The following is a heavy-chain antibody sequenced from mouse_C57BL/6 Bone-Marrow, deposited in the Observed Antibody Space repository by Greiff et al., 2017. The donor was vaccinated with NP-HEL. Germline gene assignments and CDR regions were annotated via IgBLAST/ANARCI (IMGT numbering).Heavy chain of an antibody. D-gene: IGHD1-1*01. V-gene: IGHV1-22*01. CDR1: GYTFTDYN. CDR2: INPNNGGT. J-gene: IGHJ1*03. Sequence: VQLKESGPELVKPGASVKMSCKASGYTFTDYNMHWVKQSHGKSLEWIGYINPNNGGTSYNQKFKGKAKLTVNKASSTAYMELRSLTSEESAVYYCARAVPPWYFDVWGTGTTVTVSS. CDR3: ARAVPPWYFDV.